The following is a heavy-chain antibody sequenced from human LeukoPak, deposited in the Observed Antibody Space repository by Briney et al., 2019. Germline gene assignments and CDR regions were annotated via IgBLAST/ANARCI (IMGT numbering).Heavy chain of an antibody. V-gene: IGHV4-59*01. D-gene: IGHD3-9*01. CDR2: IYYSGST. CDR3: ASSAYDILTGYYTFFDY. Sequence: SETLSLTCTVSGGSISSYYWSWIRQPPGKGLEWIGYIYYSGSTNYNPSLKSRLTISVDTSKNQFSLKLSSVTAADTAVYYCASSAYDILTGYYTFFDYWGQGTLVTVSS. CDR1: GGSISSYY. J-gene: IGHJ4*02.